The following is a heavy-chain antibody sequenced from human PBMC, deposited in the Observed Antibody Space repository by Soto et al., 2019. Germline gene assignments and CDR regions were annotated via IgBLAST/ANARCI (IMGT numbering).Heavy chain of an antibody. CDR1: GFTFSSYG. V-gene: IGHV3-30*18. D-gene: IGHD6-13*01. CDR3: AKDRISLIAAAGDYGMDV. CDR2: ISYDGSNK. J-gene: IGHJ6*02. Sequence: QVQLVESGGGVVQPGRSLRLSCAASGFTFSSYGMHWVRQAPGKGLEWVAVISYDGSNKYYADSVKGRFTISRDNSKNTLYLQMNSLRAEDTAVYYCAKDRISLIAAAGDYGMDVWGQGTTVTVSS.